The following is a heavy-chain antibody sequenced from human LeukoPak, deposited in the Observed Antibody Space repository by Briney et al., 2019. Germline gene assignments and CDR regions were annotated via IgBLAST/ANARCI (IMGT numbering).Heavy chain of an antibody. CDR2: IVPIFGTT. J-gene: IGHJ4*02. CDR3: ARDPGHGGSQN. D-gene: IGHD1-26*01. CDR1: GGTFSSYA. V-gene: IGHV1-69*13. Sequence: SVKVSCKASGGTFSSYAISWVRQAPGQGLEWMGGIVPIFGTTKYAQKFQGRVTLTADESTSTAYMELSSLRSEDTAFYYCARDPGHGGSQNWGQGTLVTVSS.